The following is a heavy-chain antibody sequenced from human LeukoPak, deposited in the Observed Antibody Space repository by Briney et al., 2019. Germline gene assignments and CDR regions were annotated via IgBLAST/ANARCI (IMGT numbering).Heavy chain of an antibody. CDR1: GDSISNSH. D-gene: IGHD1-7*01. CDR2: ISDSGSS. CDR3: VRGKLRPEY. Sequence: SETLSLTCTVSGDSISNSHWSWIPQPPGKGLEWIGYISDSGSSKYNPSFKTPATISVDTSKNQFSLKLSSVTAADTAVYYCVRGKLRPEYWGQGSLVTVSS. J-gene: IGHJ4*02. V-gene: IGHV4-59*01.